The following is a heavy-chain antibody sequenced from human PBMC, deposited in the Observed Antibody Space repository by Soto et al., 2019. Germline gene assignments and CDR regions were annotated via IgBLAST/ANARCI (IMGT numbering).Heavy chain of an antibody. V-gene: IGHV4-39*07. J-gene: IGHJ4*02. Sequence: SETLSLTCTVSGGSISSSSYYWGWIRQPPGKGLEWIGRIYYSGSTYYNPSLKSRVTISVDTSKNQFSLKLSSVTAADTAVYYCARDSGATYSSSWYFDYWGQGTLVTVSS. CDR1: GGSISSSSYY. D-gene: IGHD6-13*01. CDR2: IYYSGST. CDR3: ARDSGATYSSSWYFDY.